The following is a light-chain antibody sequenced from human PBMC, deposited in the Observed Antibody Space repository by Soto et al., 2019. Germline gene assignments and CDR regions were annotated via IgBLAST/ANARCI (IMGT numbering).Light chain of an antibody. J-gene: IGLJ2*01. CDR2: NND. CDR3: AAWDDNLSGYVV. Sequence: QSVLTQPPSASGTPGQRVIISCSGSSSNIGHNPVTWYRQLPGTAPKLLIYNNDRRPSGVPDRFSGSKSGTSASLAISGLQSEDEADYSCAAWDDNLSGYVVFGGGTKLTVL. V-gene: IGLV1-44*01. CDR1: SSNIGHNP.